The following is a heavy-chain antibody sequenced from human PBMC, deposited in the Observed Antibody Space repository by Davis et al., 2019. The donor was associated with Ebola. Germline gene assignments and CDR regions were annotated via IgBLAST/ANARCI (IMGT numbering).Heavy chain of an antibody. CDR1: GFTFDDYV. J-gene: IGHJ4*02. V-gene: IGHV3-9*01. Sequence: PGGSLRLSCAASGFTFDDYVMHWVRQAPAKGLEWVSGTSWNSGSIGYADSVKGRFTISRDNAKNSLYLQMNSLRAEDTALYDCNPLSTRIVDNWGQGTLVTVSS. D-gene: IGHD3-16*02. CDR3: NPLSTRIVDN. CDR2: TSWNSGSI.